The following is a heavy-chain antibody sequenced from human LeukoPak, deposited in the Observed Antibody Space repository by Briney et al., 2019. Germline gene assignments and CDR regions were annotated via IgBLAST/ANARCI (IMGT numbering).Heavy chain of an antibody. CDR3: ARTLAISSFDY. Sequence: GGSLRLSCAASRFTFSNYWMSWVRQAPGKGLEWVANIKDDGSEKYYVDSVKGRFTISRDNAKNSLYLQMNSLRAEDTAVYYWARTLAISSFDYWGQGALFTVSS. J-gene: IGHJ4*02. V-gene: IGHV3-7*01. CDR1: RFTFSNYW. D-gene: IGHD5-18*01. CDR2: IKDDGSEK.